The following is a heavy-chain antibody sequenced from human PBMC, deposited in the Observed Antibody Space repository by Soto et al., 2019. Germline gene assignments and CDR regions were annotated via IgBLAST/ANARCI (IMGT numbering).Heavy chain of an antibody. V-gene: IGHV3-7*01. D-gene: IGHD4-17*01. CDR3: ARNRDYAFDY. Sequence: GGSLRLSCAASGFTFSSYGMHWVRQAPGKGLEWVAIILYDGCDKYYVDSVKGRFTISRDNAKNSLYLQMNSLRTEDAAVYYCARNRDYAFDYWGRGTLVTVSS. CDR2: ILYDGCDK. J-gene: IGHJ4*02. CDR1: GFTFSSYG.